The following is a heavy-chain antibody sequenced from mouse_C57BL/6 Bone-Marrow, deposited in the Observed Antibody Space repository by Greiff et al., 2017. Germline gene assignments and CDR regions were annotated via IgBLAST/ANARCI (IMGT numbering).Heavy chain of an antibody. D-gene: IGHD2-4*01. V-gene: IGHV1-63*01. J-gene: IGHJ1*03. Sequence: VKLQESGAELVRPGTSVKMSCKASGYTFTNYWIGWAKQRPGHGLEWIGDIYPGGGYTNYNEKFKGKATLTADKSSSTAYMQFSSLTSEYAAIYYCAKYYDYDWYFDVWGTGTTVTVSS. CDR3: AKYYDYDWYFDV. CDR2: IYPGGGYT. CDR1: GYTFTNYW.